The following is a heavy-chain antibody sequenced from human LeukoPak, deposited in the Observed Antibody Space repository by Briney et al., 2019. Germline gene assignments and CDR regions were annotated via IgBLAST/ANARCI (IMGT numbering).Heavy chain of an antibody. D-gene: IGHD6-13*01. Sequence: PGGSLRLSCAASGFTFNNYYMSRIRQAPGKGLEWVSYISSTGRTIYYADSVKGRFTISRDNAKNSMYLQMNSLRAEDTAMYYCTREGEYSNSWYYFDYWGQGTLVTVSS. CDR2: ISSTGRTI. CDR3: TREGEYSNSWYYFDY. V-gene: IGHV3-11*01. CDR1: GFTFNNYY. J-gene: IGHJ4*02.